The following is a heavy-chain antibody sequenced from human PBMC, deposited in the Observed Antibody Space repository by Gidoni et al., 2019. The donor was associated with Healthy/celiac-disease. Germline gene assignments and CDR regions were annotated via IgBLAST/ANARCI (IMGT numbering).Heavy chain of an antibody. CDR2: IAYDGSNK. Sequence: VQLVESGGGVVQPGRSLRLSCAASGFTFSSYAMHWVRQAPGKGLEWVAVIAYDGSNKYYAESVKGRFTISRDNSKNTLYLQMNSLRAEDTAVYYCARGHQKDTGGYVENWGQGTLVTVSS. CDR1: GFTFSSYA. D-gene: IGHD5-18*01. J-gene: IGHJ4*02. CDR3: ARGHQKDTGGYVEN. V-gene: IGHV3-30-3*01.